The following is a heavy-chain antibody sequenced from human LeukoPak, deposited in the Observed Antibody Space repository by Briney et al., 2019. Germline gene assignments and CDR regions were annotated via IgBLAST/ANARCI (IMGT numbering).Heavy chain of an antibody. V-gene: IGHV3-33*06. CDR3: AKEKSGYPGDYLFDY. CDR2: IWSDGSNK. D-gene: IGHD4-17*01. Sequence: PGRSLRLSCAASGFTFSYYGMHWVRQAPGKGLEWVAVIWSDGSNKYYADSVRGRFTISRDNSKNTLYLQMNSLRAEDTAVYYCAKEKSGYPGDYLFDYWGQGTLVTVSS. CDR1: GFTFSYYG. J-gene: IGHJ4*02.